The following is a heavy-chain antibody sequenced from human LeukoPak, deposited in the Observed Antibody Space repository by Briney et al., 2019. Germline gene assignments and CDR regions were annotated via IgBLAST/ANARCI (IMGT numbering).Heavy chain of an antibody. V-gene: IGHV3-23*01. CDR1: GFTFSSYA. CDR3: ARVLVAAAGTWGETAHDAFDI. Sequence: PGGSLRLSCAASGFTFSSYAMSWVRQAPGKGLEWVSAISGSGGSTYYADSVKGRFTISRDNSKNTLYLQMNSLRAEDTAVYYCARVLVAAAGTWGETAHDAFDIWGQGTMVTVSS. CDR2: ISGSGGST. J-gene: IGHJ3*02. D-gene: IGHD6-13*01.